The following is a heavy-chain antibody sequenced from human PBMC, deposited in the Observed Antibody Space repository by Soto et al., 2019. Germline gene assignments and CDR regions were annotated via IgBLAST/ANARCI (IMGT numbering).Heavy chain of an antibody. CDR2: ITSSSRFI. CDR1: RISFSDYH. V-gene: IGHV3-21*01. CDR3: AGTYDPADY. Sequence: EVHLVESGGGLVKPGGSLRLSCAASRISFSDYHMNWVRQAPGKGLEWVASITSSSRFINYADSVKGRFTISRDNTKNSLYLQVNSLRGEDTAVYYCAGTYDPADYWGQGTLVTVSS. D-gene: IGHD3-22*01. J-gene: IGHJ4*02.